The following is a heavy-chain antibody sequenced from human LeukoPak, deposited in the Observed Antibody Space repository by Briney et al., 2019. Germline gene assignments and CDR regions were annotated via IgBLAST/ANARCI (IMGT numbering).Heavy chain of an antibody. V-gene: IGHV3-66*01. CDR2: IYSDGGT. CDR1: GYTVSSNC. Sequence: QPGGSLRLSCAASGYTVSSNCMSWVRQAPGKGLEWVSVIYSDGGTYYADSVKGRFTISRDNSKNTLYLQMNSLRAEDTAVYYCARVLLWFGQLSSYYFDYWGQGTLVTVSS. D-gene: IGHD3-10*01. J-gene: IGHJ4*02. CDR3: ARVLLWFGQLSSYYFDY.